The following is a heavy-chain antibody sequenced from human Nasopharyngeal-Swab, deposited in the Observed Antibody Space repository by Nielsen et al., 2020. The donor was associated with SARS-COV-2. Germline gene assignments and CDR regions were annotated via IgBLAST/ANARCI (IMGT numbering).Heavy chain of an antibody. CDR2: TDEYGTTI. J-gene: IGHJ4*02. CDR1: GFTFSNYW. D-gene: IGHD6-19*01. Sequence: GESLKISCVASGFTFSNYWMHWVRQAPGKGLVWVSRTDEYGTTINYADSVKGRFAISRDNAKNTLYLQMNSLRADGTAMYYCASDLSGRDDFWGQGTLVTVAS. V-gene: IGHV3-74*01. CDR3: ASDLSGRDDF.